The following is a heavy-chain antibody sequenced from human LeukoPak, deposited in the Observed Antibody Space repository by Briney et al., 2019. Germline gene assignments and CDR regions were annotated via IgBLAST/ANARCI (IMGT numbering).Heavy chain of an antibody. CDR3: AKDSYDSSGYSDY. J-gene: IGHJ4*02. CDR1: GFTFDDYA. V-gene: IGHV3-9*01. Sequence: GGSLRLSCAASGFTFDDYAMHWVRQAPGKGLEWVSGISWNSGSIGYADSVKGRFTISRDNAKNSLYLQMNSLRAEDTAVYYCAKDSYDSSGYSDYWGQGTLVTVSS. D-gene: IGHD3-22*01. CDR2: ISWNSGSI.